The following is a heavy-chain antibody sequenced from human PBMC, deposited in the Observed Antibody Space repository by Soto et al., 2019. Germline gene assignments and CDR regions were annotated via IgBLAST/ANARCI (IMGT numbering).Heavy chain of an antibody. Sequence: ASVKVSCKASGGTFSSYAISWVRQAPGQGREWMGGIIPIFGTANYAQKFQGRVTITADESTSTAYMELSSLRSEDTAVYYCAGEAKGTPPTDNYYYGMDVWGQGTTVTLSS. D-gene: IGHD2-21*02. J-gene: IGHJ6*02. CDR2: IIPIFGTA. V-gene: IGHV1-69*13. CDR3: AGEAKGTPPTDNYYYGMDV. CDR1: GGTFSSYA.